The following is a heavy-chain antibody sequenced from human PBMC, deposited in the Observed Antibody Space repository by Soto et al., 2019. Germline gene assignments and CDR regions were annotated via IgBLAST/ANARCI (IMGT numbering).Heavy chain of an antibody. D-gene: IGHD2-15*01. CDR1: GFTFSSYA. CDR2: ISYDGSNK. J-gene: IGHJ6*02. CDR3: ARDLSCSGGRCYRRGYYYYGMDI. Sequence: VGSLSLSFAASGFTFSSYAMHWVLQAPGKGLEWVAVISYDGSNKYYADSVKGRFTISRDNSKNTLYLQMNSLRAEDTAVYYCARDLSCSGGRCYRRGYYYYGMDIWGQGTTVTVYS. V-gene: IGHV3-30-3*01.